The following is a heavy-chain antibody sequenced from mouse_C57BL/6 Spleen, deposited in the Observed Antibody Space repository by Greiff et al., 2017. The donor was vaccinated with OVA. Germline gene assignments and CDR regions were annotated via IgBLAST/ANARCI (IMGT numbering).Heavy chain of an antibody. Sequence: QVQLQQPGAELVKPGASVKMSCKASGYTFTSYWITWVKQRPGQGLEWIGDIYPGSGSTNYNEKFKSKATLTVDTSSSTAYMQLSSLTSADSAVYYCAKEGVGLRCFDYWGQGTTLTVSS. J-gene: IGHJ2*01. V-gene: IGHV1-55*01. CDR2: IYPGSGST. CDR3: AKEGVGLRCFDY. D-gene: IGHD2-4*01. CDR1: GYTFTSYW.